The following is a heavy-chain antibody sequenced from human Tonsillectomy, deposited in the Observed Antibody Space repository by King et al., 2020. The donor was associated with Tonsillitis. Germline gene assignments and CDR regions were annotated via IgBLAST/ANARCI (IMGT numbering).Heavy chain of an antibody. CDR1: GGSISSYY. Sequence: VPLQESGPGLVKPSETLSLTCTVSGGSISSYYWSWIRQPPGKGLEWIGYIYYSGSTNYNPSLKSRVTISVDTSKNQFSLKLSSVTAADTAVYYCSRDSYSCGWYGYYYYYMAVWGKGTTVTVSS. D-gene: IGHD6-19*01. J-gene: IGHJ6*03. CDR2: IYYSGST. V-gene: IGHV4-59*01. CDR3: SRDSYSCGWYGYYYYYMAV.